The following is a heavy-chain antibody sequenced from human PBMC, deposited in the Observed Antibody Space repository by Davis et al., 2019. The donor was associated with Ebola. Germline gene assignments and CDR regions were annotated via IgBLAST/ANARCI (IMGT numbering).Heavy chain of an antibody. CDR2: IYYGGTT. D-gene: IGHD3-22*01. J-gene: IGHJ4*02. Sequence: MPGGSLRLSCTVSGGSFDSHYWSWIPQPPGKGLEWLGYIYYGGTTKYNPSLKSRVTFSGDTSMNHLSLELRSVTAADTAVYYCARHRRTGYYYIFDYWGQGTLVTVSS. CDR1: GGSFDSHY. CDR3: ARHRRTGYYYIFDY. V-gene: IGHV4-59*08.